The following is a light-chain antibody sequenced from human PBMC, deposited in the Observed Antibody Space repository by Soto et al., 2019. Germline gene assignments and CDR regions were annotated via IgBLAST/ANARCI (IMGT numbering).Light chain of an antibody. V-gene: IGKV1-17*01. J-gene: IGKJ5*01. CDR3: LQHNTYPIT. Sequence: DIQMTQSPSSLSASVGDRVTITCRASQAIKDHLGWYQQKPGKAPKRLIYGASTLHSGVPSRFSGSGSGTEFTLTISSLQPKDFATYYCLQHNTYPITFGQGTRLDMK. CDR2: GAS. CDR1: QAIKDH.